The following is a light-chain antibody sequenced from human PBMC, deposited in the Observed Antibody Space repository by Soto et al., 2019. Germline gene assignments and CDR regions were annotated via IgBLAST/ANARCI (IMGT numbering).Light chain of an antibody. V-gene: IGLV1-40*01. Sequence: QSVLTQPPSVSGAPGQRVTISCTGSSSNIGAGYDVHWYQHLPGIAPKLLIYGDTYRPSGVPDRFSGSKSGTSASLDITVLQAEDEADYYCQSYDSSLSGWVLGGGTKLTVL. CDR3: QSYDSSLSGWV. J-gene: IGLJ3*02. CDR1: SSNIGAGYD. CDR2: GDT.